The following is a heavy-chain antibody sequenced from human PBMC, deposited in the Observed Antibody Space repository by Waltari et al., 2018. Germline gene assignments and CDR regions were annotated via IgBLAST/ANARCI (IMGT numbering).Heavy chain of an antibody. J-gene: IGHJ4*02. CDR1: GYTLIAFS. V-gene: IGHV1-24*01. CDR2: FDPEDGET. Sequence: QAQLVQSGAEVKKTGASVKVSCKVSGYTLIAFSMHWVRLAPGKGLEWMGGFDPEDGETIYAQMFQGRVTMTLDTSTNTAYMELTSLRSEDTAVYYCATEVEMSASGQLDYWGQGTLVTVAS. D-gene: IGHD1-1*01. CDR3: ATEVEMSASGQLDY.